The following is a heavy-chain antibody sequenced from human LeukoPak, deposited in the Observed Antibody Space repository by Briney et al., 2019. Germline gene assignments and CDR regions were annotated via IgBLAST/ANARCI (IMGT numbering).Heavy chain of an antibody. J-gene: IGHJ6*03. CDR2: INWNGSGA. D-gene: IGHD3-16*01. CDR3: GRYLGKLWGRGGDYYFYMDV. CDR1: GFTFDDYG. Sequence: GGSLRLSCAASGFTFDDYGMSWVRQVPGKGLEWVSGINWNGSGAGYADSVKGRFTISRDNAKNSLYLQMNSLKAEDTALFYCGRYLGKLWGRGGDYYFYMDVWGKGTTVTVSS. V-gene: IGHV3-20*04.